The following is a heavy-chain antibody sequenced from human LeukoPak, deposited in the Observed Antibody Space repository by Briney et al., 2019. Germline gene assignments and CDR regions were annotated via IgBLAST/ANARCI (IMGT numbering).Heavy chain of an antibody. CDR1: GGSISSYY. V-gene: IGHV4-59*08. CDR3: ARYSNYIDY. Sequence: SETLSLTCTVSGGSISSYYWSWIRQPPGKGLEWIGYISYSGSTYYDPSLKSRVTISVDTSKNQFSLKLSSVTAADTAVYYCARYSNYIDYWGQGTLVTVSS. CDR2: ISYSGST. J-gene: IGHJ4*02. D-gene: IGHD4-11*01.